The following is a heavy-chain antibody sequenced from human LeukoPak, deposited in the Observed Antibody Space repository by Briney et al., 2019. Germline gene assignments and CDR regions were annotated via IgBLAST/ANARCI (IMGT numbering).Heavy chain of an antibody. Sequence: SVKVSCKASGGTFSSYAISWVRQAPGQGLEWMGRIIPIFGTANYAQKFQGRVTITTDESTSTAYMELSSLRSEDTAVYYCARVSYYYDSTLYGYWGQGTLVTVSS. V-gene: IGHV1-69*05. D-gene: IGHD3-22*01. CDR2: IIPIFGTA. CDR1: GGTFSSYA. CDR3: ARVSYYYDSTLYGY. J-gene: IGHJ4*02.